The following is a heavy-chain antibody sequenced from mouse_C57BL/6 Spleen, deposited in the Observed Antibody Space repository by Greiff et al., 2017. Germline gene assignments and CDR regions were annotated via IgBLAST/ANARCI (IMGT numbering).Heavy chain of an antibody. V-gene: IGHV1-55*01. J-gene: IGHJ4*01. Sequence: QVQLQQSGAELVKPGASVKMSCKASGYTFTSYWITWVKQRPGQGLEWIGDIYPGSGSTNYNEKFKSKATLTVDTSSSTAYLQLSSLTSEDSAVYYCARGYGSTRGYAMDYWGQGTSVTVSS. D-gene: IGHD1-1*01. CDR2: IYPGSGST. CDR1: GYTFTSYW. CDR3: ARGYGSTRGYAMDY.